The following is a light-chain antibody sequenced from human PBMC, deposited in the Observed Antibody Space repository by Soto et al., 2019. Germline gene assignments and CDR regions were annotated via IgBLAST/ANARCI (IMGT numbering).Light chain of an antibody. Sequence: QSALTQPASVSGSPGQSITISCPGTSSDVGSYNLVSWYQQYPGKAPKLMIYEGTKRPSGVSNRFSGSKSGNTASLTISGLQAEDEADYNCCSNAGSSTFGVFGGGTKLTVL. CDR3: CSNAGSSTFGV. V-gene: IGLV2-23*03. CDR2: EGT. CDR1: SSDVGSYNL. J-gene: IGLJ3*02.